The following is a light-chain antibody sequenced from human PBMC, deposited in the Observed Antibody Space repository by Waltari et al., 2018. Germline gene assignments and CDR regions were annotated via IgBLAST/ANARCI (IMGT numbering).Light chain of an antibody. J-gene: IGKJ1*01. CDR1: QSLLRSSGYTF. CDR2: LVS. CDR3: LQSRQTPWT. V-gene: IGKV2-28*01. Sequence: DIVMNQSPLFLPVTPGEPASISCRSSQSLLRSSGYTFLDWYLQKPGQSPKLLIYLVSNRASGVPDRFSGSVSGTDFTLKISRVEAEDVGVYYCLQSRQTPWTFGQGTKVEIK.